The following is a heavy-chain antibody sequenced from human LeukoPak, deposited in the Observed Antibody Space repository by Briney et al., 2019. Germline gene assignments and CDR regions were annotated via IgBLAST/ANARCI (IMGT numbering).Heavy chain of an antibody. CDR2: IYSGGST. V-gene: IGHV3-53*01. D-gene: IGHD6-19*01. CDR3: ARYSSGWYVSAFDI. CDR1: GFTVSSNY. J-gene: IGHJ3*02. Sequence: GGSLRLSCAASGFTVSSNYMSWVRQAPGKGLEWVSVIYSGGSTYYADSVKGRFTISRDNSKNTLYLQMNSLRAEDTAVYYCARYSSGWYVSAFDIWGQGTMVTVSS.